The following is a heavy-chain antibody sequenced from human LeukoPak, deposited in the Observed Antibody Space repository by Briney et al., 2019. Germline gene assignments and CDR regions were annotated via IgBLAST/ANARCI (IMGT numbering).Heavy chain of an antibody. CDR3: ARDRDGYNSPYFDY. CDR1: GGSISSSTYY. V-gene: IGHV4-39*07. Sequence: SETLSLTCTLAGGSISSSTYYWGWVRQPPEKGLEWIGSFSYSVRTYYNPSLKSRVTISVDTSKNQFSLKLSSVTAADTAVYYCARDRDGYNSPYFDYWGQGTLVTVSS. CDR2: FSYSVRT. J-gene: IGHJ4*02. D-gene: IGHD5-24*01.